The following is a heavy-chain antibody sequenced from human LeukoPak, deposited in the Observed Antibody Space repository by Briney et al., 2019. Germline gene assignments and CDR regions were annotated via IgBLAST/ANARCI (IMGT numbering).Heavy chain of an antibody. CDR1: GGSISSDSYY. J-gene: IGHJ2*01. CDR2: IYTSGST. D-gene: IGHD5-18*01. Sequence: PSETLSLTCTVSGGSISSDSYYWSWIRQPAGKGLEWIGRIYTSGSTNYSPSLKSRVTISVDTSKNQFSLKLSSVTAADTAVYYCASLGYSFGSWYFDLWGRGTLVTVSS. CDR3: ASLGYSFGSWYFDL. V-gene: IGHV4-61*02.